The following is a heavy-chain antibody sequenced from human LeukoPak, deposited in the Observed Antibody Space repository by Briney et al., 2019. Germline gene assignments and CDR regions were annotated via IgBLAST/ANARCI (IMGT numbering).Heavy chain of an antibody. CDR1: GLTFSSYV. CDR2: ITGSGGST. V-gene: IGHV3-23*01. CDR3: AKTSKITMVRGVTFDY. Sequence: GGSLRLSCAASGLTFSSYVMSWVRQAPGKGLEWVSAITGSGGSTYYADSVKGRFTISRDNSKNTLYLQINSLRAEDTAVYYCAKTSKITMVRGVTFDYWGQGTLVTVSS. D-gene: IGHD3-10*01. J-gene: IGHJ4*02.